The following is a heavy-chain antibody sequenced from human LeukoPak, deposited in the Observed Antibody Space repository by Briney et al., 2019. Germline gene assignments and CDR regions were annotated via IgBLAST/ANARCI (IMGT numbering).Heavy chain of an antibody. Sequence: GGSLRLSCAASGFTFSDYWMSWVRQAPGKGLEWVANIKEDGSERDYVDSVKGRFTISRDNTKNSLYLQMNSLRAEDTAVYYCARGLYCSSTSCQIGAYWGQGTLVTVSS. J-gene: IGHJ4*02. D-gene: IGHD2-2*01. CDR2: IKEDGSER. CDR1: GFTFSDYW. CDR3: ARGLYCSSTSCQIGAY. V-gene: IGHV3-7*03.